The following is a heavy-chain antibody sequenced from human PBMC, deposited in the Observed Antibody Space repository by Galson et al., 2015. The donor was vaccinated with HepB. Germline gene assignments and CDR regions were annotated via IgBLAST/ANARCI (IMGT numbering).Heavy chain of an antibody. CDR3: AKGVLRTSTSCCDY. CDR2: ISASGGST. D-gene: IGHD2-2*01. V-gene: IGHV3-23*01. J-gene: IGHJ4*02. CDR1: GFTFSSYA. Sequence: LRLSCAASGFTFSSYAMSWVRQAPGKGLEWVSLISASGGSTNYADSVKGRFTISRDNSKNTLYLQMNSLRAEDTAVYYCAKGVLRTSTSCCDYWGQGTLVTVSS.